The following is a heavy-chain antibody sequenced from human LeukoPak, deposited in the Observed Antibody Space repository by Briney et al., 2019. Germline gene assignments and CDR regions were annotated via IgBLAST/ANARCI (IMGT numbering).Heavy chain of an antibody. D-gene: IGHD3-3*01. V-gene: IGHV3-48*03. CDR3: ARADYDFWSGPIGGFDY. Sequence: PGGSLRLSCAASGFTFSSYEMNWVRQAPGKGLEWVSYISSSGSTIYYADSVKGRFTISRDNAKNSLYLQMNSLRAEDTAVYYCARADYDFWSGPIGGFDYWGQGTLVTVSS. CDR1: GFTFSSYE. CDR2: ISSSGSTI. J-gene: IGHJ4*02.